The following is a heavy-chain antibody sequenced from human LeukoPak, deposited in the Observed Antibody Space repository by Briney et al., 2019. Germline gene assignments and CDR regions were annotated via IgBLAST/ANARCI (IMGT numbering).Heavy chain of an antibody. CDR3: AKDFAPQMVRGVISDY. CDR2: ISYDGSNK. J-gene: IGHJ4*02. V-gene: IGHV3-30*04. CDR1: GFTFSSYA. Sequence: PGGSLRLSCAASGFTFSSYAMHWVRQAPGKGLEWVAVISYDGSNKYYADSVKGRFTISRDNSKNTLYLQMNSLRAEDTAVYYCAKDFAPQMVRGVISDYWGQGTLVTVSS. D-gene: IGHD3-10*01.